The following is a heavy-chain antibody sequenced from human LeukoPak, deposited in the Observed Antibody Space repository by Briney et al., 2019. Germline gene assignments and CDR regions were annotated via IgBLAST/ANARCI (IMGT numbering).Heavy chain of an antibody. J-gene: IGHJ3*02. CDR3: ARAFSPSNFDWLLPDAFDI. D-gene: IGHD3-9*01. Sequence: ASVKVSCKASGYTFTSYDINWVRQATGQGLEWMGWMNPNSGNTGYAQKFQGRVTMTRNTSISTAYMELSSLRSEDTAVYYCARAFSPSNFDWLLPDAFDIWGQGTMVTVSS. CDR2: MNPNSGNT. CDR1: GYTFTSYD. V-gene: IGHV1-8*01.